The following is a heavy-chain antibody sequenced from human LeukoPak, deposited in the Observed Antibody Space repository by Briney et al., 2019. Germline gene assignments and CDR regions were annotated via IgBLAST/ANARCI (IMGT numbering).Heavy chain of an antibody. CDR2: IYNIRST. V-gene: IGHV4-59*08. CDR1: GGSISSYY. CDR3: ARTPIPQYSSGWYTSYYFDY. D-gene: IGHD6-19*01. Sequence: PSETLSLTCTVSGGSISSYYWSWIRQPPGKGLEWIGYIYNIRSTNYNPSLKSRVTISGDTSKNQVSLQLRSVTAADTAVYYCARTPIPQYSSGWYTSYYFDYWGQGTLVTVSS. J-gene: IGHJ4*02.